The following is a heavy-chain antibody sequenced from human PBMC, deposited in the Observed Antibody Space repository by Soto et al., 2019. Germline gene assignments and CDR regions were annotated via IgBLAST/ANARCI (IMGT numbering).Heavy chain of an antibody. Sequence: EVQLVESGGGLVQPGGSLRLSCAASGXTFSIYWMHWVRQAPGKGPVWVSRIDNAGSSARYADSVKGRFTISRDNAKNTVYLQMNSLRAEDTAVXYCTRVXGSXSGMDVWGQGTTVTVSS. D-gene: IGHD1-26*01. CDR3: TRVXGSXSGMDV. CDR1: GXTFSIYW. J-gene: IGHJ6*02. CDR2: IDNAGSSA. V-gene: IGHV3-74*01.